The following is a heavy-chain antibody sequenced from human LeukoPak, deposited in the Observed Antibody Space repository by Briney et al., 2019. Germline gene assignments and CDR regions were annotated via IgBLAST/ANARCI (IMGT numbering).Heavy chain of an antibody. CDR3: ARHLYSGYDEPFDY. CDR1: GFTVSSYY. V-gene: IGHV3-66*04. Sequence: GGSLRLSCAASGFTVSSYYMSWVRQAPGKGLEWVSLIYSAVSTYYADSVKGRFTISRDNSKNTLYLQMNSLRAEDTAVYYCARHLYSGYDEPFDYWGQGTLVTVSS. D-gene: IGHD5-12*01. J-gene: IGHJ4*02. CDR2: IYSAVST.